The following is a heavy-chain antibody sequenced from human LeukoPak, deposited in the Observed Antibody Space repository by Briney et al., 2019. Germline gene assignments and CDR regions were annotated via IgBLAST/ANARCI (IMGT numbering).Heavy chain of an antibody. CDR1: GFTFSSYS. Sequence: GGSLRLSCAASGFTFSSYSMNWVRQAPGKELEWVSSISAGSSYIYYADLVKGRLSISRDNAKNSLYLQMNSLRAEDTALYYCARGRYNWKGEGENWFDPWGQGTLVTVSS. J-gene: IGHJ5*02. V-gene: IGHV3-21*01. CDR2: ISAGSSYI. D-gene: IGHD1-20*01. CDR3: ARGRYNWKGEGENWFDP.